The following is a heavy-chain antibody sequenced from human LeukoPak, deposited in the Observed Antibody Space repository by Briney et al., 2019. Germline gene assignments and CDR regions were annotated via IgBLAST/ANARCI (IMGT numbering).Heavy chain of an antibody. D-gene: IGHD6-6*01. CDR2: MNPNSGNT. Sequence: APVKVSCKASGYTFTSYDINWVRQATGQGLEWMGWMNPNSGNTGYAQKFQGRVTITRNTSISTAYMELSSLRSEDTAAYYCARPLAGNYYYYMDVWGKGTTVTVSS. J-gene: IGHJ6*03. CDR3: ARPLAGNYYYYMDV. CDR1: GYTFTSYD. V-gene: IGHV1-8*03.